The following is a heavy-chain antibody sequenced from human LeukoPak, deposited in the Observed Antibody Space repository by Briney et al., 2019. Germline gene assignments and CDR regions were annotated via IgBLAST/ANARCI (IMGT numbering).Heavy chain of an antibody. D-gene: IGHD3-22*01. J-gene: IGHJ4*02. Sequence: GGSLRLSCAASGFTFSGSAMYWVRQASGKGLEWVGRIRSKADSDATAYAESVKGRFTISRDNSKNTLYLQMSSLRAEDTALYYCAKGNSGYYFDYWGQGSLVTVSS. CDR3: AKGNSGYYFDY. CDR2: IRSKADSDAT. CDR1: GFTFSGSA. V-gene: IGHV3-73*01.